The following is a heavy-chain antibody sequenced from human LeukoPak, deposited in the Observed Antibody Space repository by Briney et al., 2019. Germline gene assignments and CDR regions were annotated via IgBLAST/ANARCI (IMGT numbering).Heavy chain of an antibody. D-gene: IGHD1-26*01. CDR1: GFTFSSYA. J-gene: IGHJ4*02. CDR2: ISGSGGST. CDR3: AKGGKWDVTPFDY. V-gene: IGHV3-23*01. Sequence: GGSLRLSCAASGFTFSSYAMSWVRQAPGKGLEWVSAISGSGGSTYYADSVKGRFTISRDNSKNTLYLQVNSLRAEDTAVYYCAKGGKWDVTPFDYWGQGTLVTVPS.